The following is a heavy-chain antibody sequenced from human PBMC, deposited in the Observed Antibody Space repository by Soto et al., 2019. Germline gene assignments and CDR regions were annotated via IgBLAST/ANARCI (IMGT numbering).Heavy chain of an antibody. D-gene: IGHD2-15*01. V-gene: IGHV4-59*01. J-gene: IGHJ4*02. CDR1: GGSISSYY. Sequence: SETLSLTCTVSGGSISSYYWSWIRQPPGKGLEWIGYIYYSGSTNYNPSLKSRVTISVDTSKNQFSLKLSSVTAADTAVYYCARSGSGGSLLYYWGQGTLVTVSS. CDR3: ARSGSGGSLLYY. CDR2: IYYSGST.